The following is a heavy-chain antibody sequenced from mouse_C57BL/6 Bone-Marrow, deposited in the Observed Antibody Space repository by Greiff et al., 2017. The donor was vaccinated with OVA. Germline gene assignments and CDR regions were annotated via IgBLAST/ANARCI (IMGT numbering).Heavy chain of an antibody. CDR1: GFTFSSYA. CDR3: TRDGGYYRFAY. D-gene: IGHD2-3*01. Sequence: DVMLVESGEGLVKPGGSLKLSCAASGFTFSSYAMSWVRQTPEKRLEWVAYISSGGDYIYYADTVKGRFTISRDNARNTLYLQMSSLKSEDTAMYYCTRDGGYYRFAYWGQGTLVTVSA. CDR2: ISSGGDYI. V-gene: IGHV5-9-1*02. J-gene: IGHJ3*01.